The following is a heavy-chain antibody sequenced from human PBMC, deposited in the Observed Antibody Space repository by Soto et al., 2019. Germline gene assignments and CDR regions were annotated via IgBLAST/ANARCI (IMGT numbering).Heavy chain of an antibody. V-gene: IGHV3-21*01. CDR2: IGRRSDI. CDR1: GFSFSTYS. CDR3: AREETAWPLAYGLDV. Sequence: GGSLRLSCEASGFSFSTYSMHWVRQAPGKGLEWVSSIGRRSDIYYADSVKGRFTISRDNAKNSVSLQMNSLRDEDTAVYYCAREETAWPLAYGLDVWGQGTTVTVFS. J-gene: IGHJ6*02.